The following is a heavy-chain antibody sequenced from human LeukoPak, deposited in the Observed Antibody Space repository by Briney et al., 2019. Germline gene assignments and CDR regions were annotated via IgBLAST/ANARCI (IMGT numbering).Heavy chain of an antibody. D-gene: IGHD1-26*01. CDR2: INPNSGGT. V-gene: IGHV1-2*02. CDR3: ARDIVRATTPDY. J-gene: IGHJ4*02. Sequence: GASVTVSCKASGYAFTGHYMHWVRQAPGQGLEWMGWINPNSGGTNYAQKLQGRVTMTRDTSISTAYMELTRLRSDDTAVYYCARDIVRATTPDYWGQGTLVTVS. CDR1: GYAFTGHY.